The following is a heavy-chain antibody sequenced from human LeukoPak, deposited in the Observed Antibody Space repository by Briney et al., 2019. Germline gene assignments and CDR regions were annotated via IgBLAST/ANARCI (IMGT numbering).Heavy chain of an antibody. CDR1: GGSISNYY. J-gene: IGHJ4*02. Sequence: SETLSLTCTVSGGSISNYYWSWIGQPAGKGLEGIGRIYSSGSTNYNPSLKSRVTMSVDTSNNQFSLKLSSVTAADTAVYYCVRGVVGSTNWGQGTLVTVSS. CDR2: IYSSGST. CDR3: VRGVVGSTN. D-gene: IGHD1-26*01. V-gene: IGHV4-4*07.